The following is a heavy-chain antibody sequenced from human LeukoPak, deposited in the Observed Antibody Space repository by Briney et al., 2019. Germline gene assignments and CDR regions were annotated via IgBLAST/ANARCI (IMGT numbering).Heavy chain of an antibody. Sequence: ASVKVSCKASGYTFTTYAIHWVRQAPGQRLEWMGWVNAGNGNTKYSQKFQARVTITRDTSASTAYMELSSLRSEDTAVYYCARDPIGSRWPYYFDYWGQGTLVTVSS. D-gene: IGHD6-13*01. CDR3: ARDPIGSRWPYYFDY. CDR2: VNAGNGNT. CDR1: GYTFTTYA. V-gene: IGHV1-3*01. J-gene: IGHJ4*02.